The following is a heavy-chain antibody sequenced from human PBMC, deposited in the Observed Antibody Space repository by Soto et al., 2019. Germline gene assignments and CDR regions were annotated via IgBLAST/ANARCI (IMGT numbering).Heavy chain of an antibody. Sequence: GGSLRLSCAASGFTFSSYAMSWVRQAPGKGLEWVSAISGSGGSTYYADSVKGRFAISRDNSKNTLYLQMNSLRAEDTAVYYCAKDGSVAGTFDYWGQGTLVTVSS. CDR3: AKDGSVAGTFDY. CDR2: ISGSGGST. J-gene: IGHJ4*02. CDR1: GFTFSSYA. D-gene: IGHD6-19*01. V-gene: IGHV3-23*01.